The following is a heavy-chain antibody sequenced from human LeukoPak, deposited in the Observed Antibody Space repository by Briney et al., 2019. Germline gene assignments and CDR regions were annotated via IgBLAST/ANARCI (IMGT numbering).Heavy chain of an antibody. CDR3: ARGEVGATSRMVFDP. V-gene: IGHV4-4*07. J-gene: IGHJ5*02. CDR1: GGSISSYY. Sequence: SETLSLTCTVSGGSISSYYWSWIRQPAGKGLEWIGRIYTSGSTNYNPSLKSRVTMSVDTSKNQFSLKLSSVTAADTAVYYCARGEVGATSRMVFDPWGQGTLVTVSS. CDR2: IYTSGST. D-gene: IGHD1-26*01.